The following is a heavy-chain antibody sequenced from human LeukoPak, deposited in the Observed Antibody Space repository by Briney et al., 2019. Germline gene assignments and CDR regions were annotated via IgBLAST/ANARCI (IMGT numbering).Heavy chain of an antibody. CDR2: ISGSGDKT. CDR1: GFTFSTYS. J-gene: IGHJ4*02. V-gene: IGHV3-23*01. Sequence: GGSLRLSCVASGFTFSTYSMNWVRQAPGKGLEWVSLISGSGDKTYYADSVKGRFTNSRDNSKNTLYLQVNSLRADDTAVYYCAKDDPNDYKPWIYWGQGTLVIVSS. CDR3: AKDDPNDYKPWIY. D-gene: IGHD4-11*01.